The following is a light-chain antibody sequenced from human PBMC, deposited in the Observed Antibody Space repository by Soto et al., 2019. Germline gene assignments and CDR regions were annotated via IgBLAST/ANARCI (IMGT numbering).Light chain of an antibody. V-gene: IGLV8-61*01. Sequence: QTVVTQEPSFSVSPGRTVTLTCGLSSGSVSTSYYPSWYQQTPGQAPRTLIYSTNTRSSGVPDRFSGSILGNKAALTITGAQADDESDYYCVLYMGSGVWVFGGGXKLTVL. CDR2: STN. CDR3: VLYMGSGVWV. CDR1: SGSVSTSYY. J-gene: IGLJ3*02.